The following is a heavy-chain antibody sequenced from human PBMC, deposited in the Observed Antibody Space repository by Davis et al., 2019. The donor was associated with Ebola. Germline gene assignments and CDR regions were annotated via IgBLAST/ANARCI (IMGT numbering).Heavy chain of an antibody. CDR3: ARYFDWLGFDY. CDR1: GGSISSYH. Sequence: MPSETLSLTCTVSGGSISSYHWNWIRQPPGKGLEWIGYIYHSGSTYYNPSLKSRVTISVDKSENHFSLKLSSVTAADTAVYYCARYFDWLGFDYWGQGTLVTVSS. CDR2: IYHSGST. V-gene: IGHV4-59*04. D-gene: IGHD3-9*01. J-gene: IGHJ4*02.